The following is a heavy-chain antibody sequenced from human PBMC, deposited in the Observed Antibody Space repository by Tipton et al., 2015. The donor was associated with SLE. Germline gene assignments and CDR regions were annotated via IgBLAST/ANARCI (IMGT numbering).Heavy chain of an antibody. Sequence: TLSLTCTVSGVSVRRDYWTWVRQSPGKGLEWIAYIYSSGSSIYNPSLKSRLTISVDTSKNRFSLKLTSMTAADTAVYYCAADTIFRVVSFFDSWGQGTLVTVSS. D-gene: IGHD3-3*01. CDR1: GVSVRRDY. CDR2: IYSSGSS. V-gene: IGHV4-59*02. CDR3: AADTIFRVVSFFDS. J-gene: IGHJ4*02.